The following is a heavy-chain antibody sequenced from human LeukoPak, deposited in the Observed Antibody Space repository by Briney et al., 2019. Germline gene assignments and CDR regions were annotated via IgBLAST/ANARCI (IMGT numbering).Heavy chain of an antibody. V-gene: IGHV4-59*01. CDR2: IYYSGST. Sequence: SETLSLTCTVSGGSISSYYWSWIRQPPGKGLEWIGYIYYSGSTNYNPSLKSRVTISVDTSKNQFSLKLSSVTAADTAVYYCASGAGDYYDSSGYYYWGQGTLVTVSS. J-gene: IGHJ4*02. D-gene: IGHD3-22*01. CDR1: GGSISSYY. CDR3: ASGAGDYYDSSGYYY.